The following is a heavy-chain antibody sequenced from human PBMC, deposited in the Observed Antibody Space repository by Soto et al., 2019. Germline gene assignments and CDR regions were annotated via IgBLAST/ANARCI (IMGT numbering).Heavy chain of an antibody. J-gene: IGHJ6*03. CDR1: GFTFSSYW. V-gene: IGHV3-7*01. CDR2: IKQDGSEK. CDR3: ARDSRDCSSTSCYWILYYYYMDV. D-gene: IGHD2-2*01. Sequence: GGSLRLSCAASGFTFSSYWMSWVRQAPGKGLEWVANIKQDGSEKYYVDSVKGRFTISRDHAKNSLYLQMNSLGAEGTAVYYCARDSRDCSSTSCYWILYYYYMDVWGKGTTVTVSS.